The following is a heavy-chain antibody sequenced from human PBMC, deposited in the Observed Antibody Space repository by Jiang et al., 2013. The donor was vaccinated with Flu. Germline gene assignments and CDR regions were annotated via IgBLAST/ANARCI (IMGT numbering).Heavy chain of an antibody. Sequence: GPGLVKPSETLSLTCTVSGGSISSYYWSWIRQPPGKGLEWIGYIYYSGSTNYNPSLKSRVTISVDTSKNQFSLKLSSVTAADTAVYYCARHTWLGRGDVWGKGTTVTVSS. CDR2: IYYSGST. J-gene: IGHJ6*04. V-gene: IGHV4-59*08. D-gene: IGHD5-12*01. CDR3: ARHTWLGRGDV. CDR1: GGSISSYY.